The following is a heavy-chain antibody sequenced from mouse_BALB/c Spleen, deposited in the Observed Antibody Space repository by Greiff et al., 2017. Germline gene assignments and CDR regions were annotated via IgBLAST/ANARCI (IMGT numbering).Heavy chain of an antibody. Sequence: VQLQQSGTVLARPGASVKMSCKASGYTFTSYWMHWVKQRPGQGLEWIGAIYPGNSDTSYNQKFKGKAKLTAVTSTSTAYMELSSLTNEDSAVYYCTRGAYYRYSDYWGQGTTLTVSS. J-gene: IGHJ2*01. V-gene: IGHV1-5*01. CDR3: TRGAYYRYSDY. D-gene: IGHD2-14*01. CDR1: GYTFTSYW. CDR2: IYPGNSDT.